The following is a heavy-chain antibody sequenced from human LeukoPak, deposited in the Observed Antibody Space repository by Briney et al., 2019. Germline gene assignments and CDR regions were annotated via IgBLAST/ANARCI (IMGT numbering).Heavy chain of an antibody. Sequence: ASVKVSCKASGYTFTGYYMHWVRQAPGQELEWMGWINPNSGGTNYAQKFQGRVTMTRDTSISTAYMELSRLRSDDTAVYYCARVRGRVPAASYGMDVWGQGTTVTVSS. CDR2: INPNSGGT. V-gene: IGHV1-2*02. CDR1: GYTFTGYY. J-gene: IGHJ6*02. D-gene: IGHD2-2*01. CDR3: ARVRGRVPAASYGMDV.